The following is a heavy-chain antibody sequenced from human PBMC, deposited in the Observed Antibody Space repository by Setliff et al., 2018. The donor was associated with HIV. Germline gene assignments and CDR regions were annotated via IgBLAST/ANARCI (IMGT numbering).Heavy chain of an antibody. Sequence: PGGSLRLSCAASGFDFDNLYMAWIRQAPGKGLEWVSYINVGGGTKYYADSVKGRFTIARDNSRDELYLQMNSLRPEDTAVYHCSRIGTLVDNPWDFFDYWGQGTPVTVSS. CDR2: INVGGGTK. V-gene: IGHV3-11*04. CDR1: GFDFDNLY. D-gene: IGHD2-15*01. J-gene: IGHJ4*02. CDR3: SRIGTLVDNPWDFFDY.